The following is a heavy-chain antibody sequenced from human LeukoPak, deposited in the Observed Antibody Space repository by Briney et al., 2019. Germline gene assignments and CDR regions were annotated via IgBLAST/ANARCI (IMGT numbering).Heavy chain of an antibody. CDR3: ARAVTYYYDSSGYLPLDY. Sequence: GASVKVSCKASGYTFTSYGISWVRQAPGQGLEWMGWISAYNGNTNYAQKLQGRVTMTTDTSTSTAYMELRSLRSDDTAVYYCARAVTYYYDSSGYLPLDYWGQGTLVTVSS. CDR2: ISAYNGNT. J-gene: IGHJ4*02. CDR1: GYTFTSYG. V-gene: IGHV1-18*01. D-gene: IGHD3-22*01.